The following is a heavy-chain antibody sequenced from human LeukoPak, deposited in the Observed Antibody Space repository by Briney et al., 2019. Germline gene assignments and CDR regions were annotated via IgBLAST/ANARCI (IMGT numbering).Heavy chain of an antibody. Sequence: GGSLRLSCAASGFIFSSYVMHWVRQAPGKGLEWVAVISYDGSNKYYADSVKGRFTISRDNSKNTLYLQMNSLRVEDTAVYYCAKVDSSDYGDLRIPADYWGQGTLVIVSS. V-gene: IGHV3-30*18. J-gene: IGHJ4*02. CDR1: GFIFSSYV. D-gene: IGHD4-17*01. CDR3: AKVDSSDYGDLRIPADY. CDR2: ISYDGSNK.